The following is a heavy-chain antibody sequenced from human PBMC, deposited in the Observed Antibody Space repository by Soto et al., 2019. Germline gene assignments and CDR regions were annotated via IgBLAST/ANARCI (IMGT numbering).Heavy chain of an antibody. CDR1: GGTFSSYA. CDR3: ARGLTYYDFWSGYYCYGMDV. V-gene: IGHV1-69*01. J-gene: IGHJ6*02. D-gene: IGHD3-3*01. CDR2: IIPIFGTA. Sequence: QVQLVQSGAEVKKPGSSVKVSCKASGGTFSSYAISWVRQAPGQGLEWMGGIIPIFGTANYAQKFQGRVTITADESTSTAYMELSSLRSEDTAVYYCARGLTYYDFWSGYYCYGMDVWGQGTTVTVSS.